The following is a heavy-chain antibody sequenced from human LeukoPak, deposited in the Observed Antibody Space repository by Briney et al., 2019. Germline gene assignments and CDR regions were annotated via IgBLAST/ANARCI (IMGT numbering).Heavy chain of an antibody. D-gene: IGHD6-13*01. V-gene: IGHV3-53*01. Sequence: GGSLRLSCAASGLSVSSNYMNWVRQAPGKGLEWVSALYIGGNTYYADSVRGRFTISRDNAKNTLYLQMNSLRAEDTAVYCCAIGAIAPEAFDIWGQGTMVTVSS. CDR1: GLSVSSNY. J-gene: IGHJ3*02. CDR2: LYIGGNT. CDR3: AIGAIAPEAFDI.